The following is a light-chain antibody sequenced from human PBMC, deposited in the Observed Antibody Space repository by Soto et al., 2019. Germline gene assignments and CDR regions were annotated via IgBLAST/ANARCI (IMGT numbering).Light chain of an antibody. J-gene: IGLJ3*02. CDR1: NIGAKS. CDR3: AGWDDSLNAWV. Sequence: SYELTQPPSVSVAPGQTARISCGGNNIGAKSVHWYQQKPGQAPVLVVYDDSDRPSGIPERFSGSNFGNTATLTISRVEAGDEADYYCAGWDDSLNAWVFGGGTKLTVL. CDR2: DDS. V-gene: IGLV3-21*02.